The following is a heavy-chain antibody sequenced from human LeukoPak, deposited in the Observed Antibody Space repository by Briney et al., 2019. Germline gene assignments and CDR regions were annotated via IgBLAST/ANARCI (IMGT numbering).Heavy chain of an antibody. Sequence: PSETLSLTCTVSGGSISSSSYYWGWIRQPPGKGLEWIGAMYYSGGTYYNPSLKSRVTIYVDTSKNQFSLKLNSVTAADTAVYYCARLAYDNSGYYYFDYWGQEPWSPSPQ. V-gene: IGHV4-39*01. J-gene: IGHJ4*01. CDR3: ARLAYDNSGYYYFDY. CDR1: GGSISSSSYY. CDR2: MYYSGGT. D-gene: IGHD3-22*01.